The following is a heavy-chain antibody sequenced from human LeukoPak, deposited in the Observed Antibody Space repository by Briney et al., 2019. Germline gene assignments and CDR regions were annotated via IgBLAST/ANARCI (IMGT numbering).Heavy chain of an antibody. V-gene: IGHV4-30-4*01. CDR3: ARGKKRRFDP. Sequence: SETLSLTCTVSGGSISSGDYYWSWIRQPPGKGLEWIGYIYYSGSTYYNPSLRSRVTISVDTSKNQFSLKLSSVTAADTAVYYCARGKKRRFDPWGQGTLVTVSS. CDR2: IYYSGST. CDR1: GGSISSGDYY. J-gene: IGHJ5*02.